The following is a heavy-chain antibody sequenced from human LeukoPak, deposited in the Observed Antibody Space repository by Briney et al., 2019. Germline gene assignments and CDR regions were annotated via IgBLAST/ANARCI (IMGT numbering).Heavy chain of an antibody. V-gene: IGHV3-20*04. J-gene: IGHJ4*02. CDR1: GFTFDDYG. CDR2: INWNGGST. Sequence: PGGSLRLSCAASGFTFDDYGMSWVRHAPGKGLEWVSGINWNGGSTGYADSVKGRFTISRDNAKNSLYLQMNSLRAEDTALYYCARPFTCYDFWSGPPDYWGQGTLVTVSS. D-gene: IGHD3-3*01. CDR3: ARPFTCYDFWSGPPDY.